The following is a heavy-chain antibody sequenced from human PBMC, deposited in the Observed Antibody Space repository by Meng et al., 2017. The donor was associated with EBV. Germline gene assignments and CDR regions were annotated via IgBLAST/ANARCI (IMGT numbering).Heavy chain of an antibody. D-gene: IGHD6-19*01. CDR2: VHYTGST. J-gene: IGHJ5*02. V-gene: IGHV4-39*01. CDR3: ARPFPSWQSPRLDPFGA. Sequence: LQLLESGPAPVEPSEPPSPTSSVSGDSFSSFYYWGWIRQPPGRGLEWIERVHYTGSTYYSPSLKSRVTVSVDTSKNQFSLRLTSVTAADTAVYYCARPFPSWQSPRLDPFGAWGQGPLVTVSS. CDR1: GDSFSSFYY.